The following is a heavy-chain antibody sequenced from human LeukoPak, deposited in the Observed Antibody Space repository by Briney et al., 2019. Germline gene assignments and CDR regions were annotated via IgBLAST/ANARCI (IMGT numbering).Heavy chain of an antibody. CDR1: GGSISSGGYY. CDR2: IYYSRST. J-gene: IGHJ3*02. D-gene: IGHD4-17*01. CDR3: ASSTVTTAGYAFDI. Sequence: SETLSLTCTVSGGSISSGGYYWSWIRQHPGKGLEWIGYIYYSRSTYYNPSLKSRVTISVDTSKNQFSLKLSSVTAADTAVYYCASSTVTTAGYAFDIWGQGTMVTVSS. V-gene: IGHV4-31*03.